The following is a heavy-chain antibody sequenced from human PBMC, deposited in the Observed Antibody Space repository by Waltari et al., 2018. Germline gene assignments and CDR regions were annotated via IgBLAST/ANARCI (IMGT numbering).Heavy chain of an antibody. CDR1: GGSISSSSYY. D-gene: IGHD3-16*01. CDR3: ARLSASFMITP. J-gene: IGHJ5*02. Sequence: QLQLQESGPGLVKPSETLSLTCTVSGGSISSSSYYWGWIRQPPGKGLEWIGSSYYSGTNYYSPSLKRRVTLSVDTPKTQFSLKLSSLTAADTAVYYCARLSASFMITPWGQGTLVTVSS. CDR2: SYYSGTN. V-gene: IGHV4-39*01.